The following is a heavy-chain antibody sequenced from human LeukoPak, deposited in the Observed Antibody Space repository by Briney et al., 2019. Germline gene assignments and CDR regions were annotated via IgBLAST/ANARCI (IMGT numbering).Heavy chain of an antibody. J-gene: IGHJ6*03. D-gene: IGHD3-10*01. V-gene: IGHV3-7*01. CDR3: ARVVYYGSGSQSYYYFYIDV. CDR2: IKQDGSEK. Sequence: GGSLKLSCTASGFAFITNGMTWVRQAPGKGLEWVANIKQDGSEKHYVDSVKGRFTISRDNAKNSLYLQMSSLRADDTAVYYCARVVYYGSGSQSYYYFYIDVWGKGTTVTVSS. CDR1: GFAFITNG.